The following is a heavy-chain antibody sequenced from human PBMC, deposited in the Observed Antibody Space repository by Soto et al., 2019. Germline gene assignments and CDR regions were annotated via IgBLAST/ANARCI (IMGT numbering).Heavy chain of an antibody. Sequence: TSETLSLTCTVSGGSISSSSYYWGWIRQPPGKGLEWIGSIYYSGSTYYNPSLKSRVTISVDTSKNQFSLKLSSVTAADTAVYYCARQEDYYDSSGYYYFDYWGQGTLVTVSS. CDR2: IYYSGST. V-gene: IGHV4-39*01. CDR3: ARQEDYYDSSGYYYFDY. D-gene: IGHD3-22*01. CDR1: GGSISSSSYY. J-gene: IGHJ4*02.